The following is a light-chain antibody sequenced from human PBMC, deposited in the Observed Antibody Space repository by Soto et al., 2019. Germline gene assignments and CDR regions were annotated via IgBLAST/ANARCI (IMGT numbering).Light chain of an antibody. J-gene: IGKJ5*01. CDR2: ASS. CDR3: QQLNTFPVT. V-gene: IGKV1-9*01. CDR1: QGISSY. Sequence: DIQLTQSPSFLSASVGDRVTITCRASQGISSYLAWYQHTPGKVPKLLIYASSTLQSGVPSRFSGSGSGTEFTLTISSLQPEDFATYYCQQLNTFPVTFGQGTRLDI.